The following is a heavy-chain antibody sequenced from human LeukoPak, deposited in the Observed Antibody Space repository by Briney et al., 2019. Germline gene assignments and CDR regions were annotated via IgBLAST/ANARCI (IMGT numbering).Heavy chain of an antibody. CDR1: GYTFTGYY. CDR2: INPNSGGT. V-gene: IGHV1-2*02. D-gene: IGHD3-3*01. Sequence: VASVKVSCKASGYTFTGYYMHWVRQAPGQGREWMGWINPNSGGTNYAQKFQGRVTMTRDTSISTAYMELSRLRSDDTAVYYCAVRLLRFSEDYWGQGTLVTVSS. J-gene: IGHJ4*02. CDR3: AVRLLRFSEDY.